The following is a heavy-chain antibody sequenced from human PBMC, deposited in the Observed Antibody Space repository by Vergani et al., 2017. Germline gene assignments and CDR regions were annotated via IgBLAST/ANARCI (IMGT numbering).Heavy chain of an antibody. V-gene: IGHV3-9*01. CDR3: AKDMRPFGVATNFDY. Sequence: EVQLVESGGGLVQPGRSLRLSCAASGFTFDDYAMHWVRQAPGKGLEWVSGISWNSGSIGYADSVKGRFTISGDNAKNSLYLQMNSLRAEDTALYYCAKDMRPFGVATNFDYWGQGTLVTVSS. CDR2: ISWNSGSI. J-gene: IGHJ4*02. CDR1: GFTFDDYA. D-gene: IGHD3-3*01.